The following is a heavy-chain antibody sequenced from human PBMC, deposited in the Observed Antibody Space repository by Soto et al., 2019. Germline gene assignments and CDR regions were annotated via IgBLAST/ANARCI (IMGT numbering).Heavy chain of an antibody. CDR2: IDYSGAT. CDR1: GDSIRSGSAY. V-gene: IGHV4-31*03. J-gene: IGHJ4*02. CDR3: ARDMAGNPLFDDYFDF. Sequence: PSETLSLTCTVSGDSIRSGSAYWSWVRHHPGKGLEWIGFIDYSGATHYNPSLKSRVTMSVDTSKNQFSLKVRSVTAADTAIYYCARDMAGNPLFDDYFDFWGQGTRVTVSS. D-gene: IGHD6-19*01.